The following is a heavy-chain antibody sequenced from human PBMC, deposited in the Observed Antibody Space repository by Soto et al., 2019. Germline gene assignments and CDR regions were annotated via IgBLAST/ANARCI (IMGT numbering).Heavy chain of an antibody. Sequence: ASVKVSCKASGCTFTSYDINWVRQATGQGPEWMGWMNPNSGNTGYAQKFQGRVTMTSNSSISTAYMELSSLRSEDTAVYYCARAPRSMVRGVKYCFDYWGQGTLVTVSS. CDR2: MNPNSGNT. V-gene: IGHV1-8*01. D-gene: IGHD3-10*01. CDR3: ARAPRSMVRGVKYCFDY. CDR1: GCTFTSYD. J-gene: IGHJ4*02.